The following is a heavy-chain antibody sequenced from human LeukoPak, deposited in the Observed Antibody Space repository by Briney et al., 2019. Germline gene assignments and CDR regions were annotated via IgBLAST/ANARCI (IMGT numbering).Heavy chain of an antibody. CDR3: ARPSGY. V-gene: IGHV3-48*04. CDR1: GFTFSNYT. D-gene: IGHD3-10*01. CDR2: IRSSGSII. J-gene: IGHJ4*02. Sequence: PGGSLRLSCAASGFTFSNYTMTWVRQAPGKGLEWVSYIRSSGSIIYYADSVKGRFTISRDNARNSLYLQMNSLRAEDTAVYYCARPSGYWGQGTLVTVSS.